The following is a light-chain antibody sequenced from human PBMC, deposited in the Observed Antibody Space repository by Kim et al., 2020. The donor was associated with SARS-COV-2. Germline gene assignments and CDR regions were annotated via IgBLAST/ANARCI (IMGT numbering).Light chain of an antibody. J-gene: IGKJ2*01. CDR3: QQSYSTPTST. V-gene: IGKV1-39*01. Sequence: ASVGDRVTITCRASQSISIYLNWYQQKPGKAPKLLIYAASSLQSGVPSRFSGSGSGTDFTLTISSLQPEDFATYYCQQSYSTPTSTFGQGTKLEI. CDR2: AAS. CDR1: QSISIY.